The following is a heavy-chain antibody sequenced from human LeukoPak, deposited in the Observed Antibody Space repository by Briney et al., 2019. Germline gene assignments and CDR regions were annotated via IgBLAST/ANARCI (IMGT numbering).Heavy chain of an antibody. D-gene: IGHD1-1*01. Sequence: SKTLSLTCTVSGGSISPYYWSWIRQPPGKGLEWIGYVYYTGSTNYNPSLKSRVTISVDTSRNQFSLRLSSVTAADTAIYYCAQYIRDSGTYNFDHWGQGNLVTVSS. CDR2: VYYTGST. CDR3: AQYIRDSGTYNFDH. CDR1: GGSISPYY. V-gene: IGHV4-59*01. J-gene: IGHJ4*02.